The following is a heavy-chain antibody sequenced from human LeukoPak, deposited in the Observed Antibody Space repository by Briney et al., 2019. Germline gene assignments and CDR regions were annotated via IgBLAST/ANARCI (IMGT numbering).Heavy chain of an antibody. CDR1: GYTFTSNH. CDR2: ISPSGGST. Sequence: ASVKVSCKAFGYTFTSNHMHWVRQAPGQGPECMGVISPSGGSTTYAQKFQGRVTLTRDMSTSTDYLELSSLRSEDTAVYYCARVPRRGDRFDPWGQGSVVTVSS. CDR3: ARVPRRGDRFDP. J-gene: IGHJ5*02. V-gene: IGHV1-46*01. D-gene: IGHD3-10*01.